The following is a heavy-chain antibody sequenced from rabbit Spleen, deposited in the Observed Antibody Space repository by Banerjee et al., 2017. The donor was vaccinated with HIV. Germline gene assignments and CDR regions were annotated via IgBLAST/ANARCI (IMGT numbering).Heavy chain of an antibody. D-gene: IGHD8-1*01. CDR1: GFSFSSSDY. CDR3: ARRGGSDYLNF. CDR2: IGIGGGST. J-gene: IGHJ4*01. Sequence: QSLEESGGDLVKPGASLTLTCTASGFSFSSSDYIDWVRQAPGKGLEWIGCIGIGGGSTWYANWAKGRFTISKTSSTTVTLQMTSLTAADTATYFCARRGGSDYLNFWGQGTLVTVS. V-gene: IGHV1S40*01.